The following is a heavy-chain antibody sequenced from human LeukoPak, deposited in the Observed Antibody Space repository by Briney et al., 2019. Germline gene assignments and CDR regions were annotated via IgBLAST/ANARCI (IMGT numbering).Heavy chain of an antibody. J-gene: IGHJ6*02. CDR2: TNHNGNVN. Sequence: GGSLRLSCVFSGFTFSNYWMNWARQAPGKGLEWVASTNHNGNVNYYVDSVKGRFTISRDNAKNSLYLQMSNLRAEDTAVYFCARGGGLDVWGQGATVTVSS. D-gene: IGHD3-16*01. V-gene: IGHV3-7*03. CDR3: ARGGGLDV. CDR1: GFTFSNYW.